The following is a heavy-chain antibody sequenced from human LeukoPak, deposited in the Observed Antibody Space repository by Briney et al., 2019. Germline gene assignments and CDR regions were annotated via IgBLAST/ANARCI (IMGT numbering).Heavy chain of an antibody. J-gene: IGHJ4*02. V-gene: IGHV3-21*01. CDR2: ISNSSSYI. D-gene: IGHD5-24*01. CDR1: GFTFSSYN. CDR3: ANGDGYNLPDGLNDLDY. Sequence: PGGSLRLSCAASGFTFSSYNMNWVRQAPGKGLEWVSSISNSSSYIYYADSVKGRFTISRDNAKNSLDLQMNSLRAEDTAVYYCANGDGYNLPDGLNDLDYWGQGTLVTVSS.